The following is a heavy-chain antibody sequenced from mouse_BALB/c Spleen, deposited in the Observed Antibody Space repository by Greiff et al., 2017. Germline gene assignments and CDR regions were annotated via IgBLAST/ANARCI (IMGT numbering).Heavy chain of an antibody. V-gene: IGHV5-9-3*01. CDR3: ARRGGNYAMDY. CDR2: ISSGGSYT. J-gene: IGHJ4*01. Sequence: EVKLVESGGGLVKPGGSLKLSCAASGFTFSSYAMSWVRQTPEKRLEWVATISSGGSYTYYPDSVKGRFTISRDNAKNTLYLQMSSLRSEDTAMYYCARRGGNYAMDYWGQGTSVTVSS. CDR1: GFTFSSYA.